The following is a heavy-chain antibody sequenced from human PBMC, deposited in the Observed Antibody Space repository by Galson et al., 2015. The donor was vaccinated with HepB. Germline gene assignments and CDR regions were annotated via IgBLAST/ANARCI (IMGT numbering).Heavy chain of an antibody. CDR2: ISGSGGST. J-gene: IGHJ1*01. V-gene: IGHV3-23*01. Sequence: SLRLSCAASGFTFSSYAMSWVRQAPGKGLEWVSAISGSGGSTYYADSVKGRFTISRDNSKNTLYLQMNSLRDEDTAVYFCARDHCSVTTCFSAEYLHHWCQGALVTVSS. CDR1: GFTFSSYA. D-gene: IGHD2-2*01. CDR3: ARDHCSVTTCFSAEYLHH.